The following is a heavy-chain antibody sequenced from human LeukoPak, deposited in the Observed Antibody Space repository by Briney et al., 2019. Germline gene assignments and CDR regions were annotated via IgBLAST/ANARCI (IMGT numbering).Heavy chain of an antibody. CDR1: GGTIGTYY. J-gene: IGHJ6*03. CDR3: ARHIGGGIEDMDV. Sequence: PSETLSLTCTVSGGTIGTYYWSWIRQSPGKGLEWIGYIYVTGTRYNPYLQSRVTISVDRSRNQFFLKMSSVTAADTAVYYCARHIGGGIEDMDVWGKGTKVIVSS. D-gene: IGHD3-16*02. V-gene: IGHV4-59*08. CDR2: IYVTGT.